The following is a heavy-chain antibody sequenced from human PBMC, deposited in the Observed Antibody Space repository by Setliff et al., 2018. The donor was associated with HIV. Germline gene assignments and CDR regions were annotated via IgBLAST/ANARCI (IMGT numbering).Heavy chain of an antibody. Sequence: GGSLRLSCAASGFTFSDYYMTWIRQAPGKGLEWVAHISLNSGNSIYYADSVKGRFTISRDDAKNSLYLQMDSLRAEDTAVYYCVRDRDWAFDYWGQGILVTVSS. CDR1: GFTFSDYY. D-gene: IGHD3-9*01. J-gene: IGHJ4*02. CDR2: ISLNSGNSI. V-gene: IGHV3-11*04. CDR3: VRDRDWAFDY.